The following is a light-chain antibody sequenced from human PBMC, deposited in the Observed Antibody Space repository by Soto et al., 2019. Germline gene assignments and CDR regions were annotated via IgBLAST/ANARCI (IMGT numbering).Light chain of an antibody. CDR1: SSNIGAGYD. CDR3: QSYDSSLSGVV. Sequence: QSVLTQPPSVSGAPGQRVTISGTGSSSNIGAGYDVHWYQQLPGTAPKLLIYCNSNRPSGVPDRFSGSKSGTSASLAITGLQAEDEADYYCQSYDSSLSGVVFGGGTKLTVL. V-gene: IGLV1-40*01. CDR2: CNS. J-gene: IGLJ2*01.